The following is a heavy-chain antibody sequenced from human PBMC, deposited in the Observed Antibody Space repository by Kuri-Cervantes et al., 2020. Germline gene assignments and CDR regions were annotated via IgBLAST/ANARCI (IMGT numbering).Heavy chain of an antibody. V-gene: IGHV4-39*07. Sequence: SETLSLTCTVSGGSISSSSYYWGWIRQPPGKGLEWIGYIYHSGSTYYNPSLKSRVTISVDRSKNQFSLKLSSVTAADTAVYYCARAPGDYGLEGNNWFDPWGQGTLVPSPQ. CDR3: ARAPGDYGLEGNNWFDP. CDR2: IYHSGST. J-gene: IGHJ5*02. CDR1: GGSISSSSYY. D-gene: IGHD4-17*01.